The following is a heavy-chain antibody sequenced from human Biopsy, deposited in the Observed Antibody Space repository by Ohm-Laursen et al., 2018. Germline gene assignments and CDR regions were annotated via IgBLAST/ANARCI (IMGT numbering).Heavy chain of an antibody. D-gene: IGHD3-9*01. CDR2: IDPKSGGT. V-gene: IGHV1-2*02. Sequence: ASVKVSCKASGYTFTGYYLHWVRQAPGQGLEWMGWIDPKSGGTHYLEKFRGRVTMTRDTSISTAYMEVSSLRSDDTAVYYCAIDGNDFLTDYLKIDQWGQGTLVTVSS. J-gene: IGHJ4*02. CDR3: AIDGNDFLTDYLKIDQ. CDR1: GYTFTGYY.